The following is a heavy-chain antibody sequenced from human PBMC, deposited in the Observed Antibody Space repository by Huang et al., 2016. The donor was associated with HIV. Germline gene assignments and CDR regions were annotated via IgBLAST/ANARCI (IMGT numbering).Heavy chain of an antibody. Sequence: EVQLVESGGGLVQPGTSLRLSCAASGFTFGDFNMNWVRQAPGKWLEWISYISISINSKLDADSVKGRFTISRDNARNSLYLQLKSLRVEDTAVYYCARESCSGGTCYLFDFWGQGVLVTVSS. CDR1: GFTFGDFN. D-gene: IGHD2-15*01. CDR3: ARESCSGGTCYLFDF. CDR2: ISISINSK. J-gene: IGHJ4*02. V-gene: IGHV3-48*04.